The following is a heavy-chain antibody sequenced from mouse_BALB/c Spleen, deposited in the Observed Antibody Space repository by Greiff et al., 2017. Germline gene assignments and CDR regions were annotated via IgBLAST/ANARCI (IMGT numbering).Heavy chain of an antibody. CDR2: ISSGGST. Sequence: EVQLVESGGGLVKPGGSLKLSCAASGFTFSSYAMSWVRQTPEKRLEWVASISSGGSTYYPDSVKGRFTISRDNARNILYLPMSSLRSRDTAMYYCAKYYEGYLGWFAYWGQGTLVTVSA. V-gene: IGHV5-6-5*01. CDR1: GFTFSSYA. CDR3: AKYYEGYLGWFAY. J-gene: IGHJ3*01. D-gene: IGHD2-3*01.